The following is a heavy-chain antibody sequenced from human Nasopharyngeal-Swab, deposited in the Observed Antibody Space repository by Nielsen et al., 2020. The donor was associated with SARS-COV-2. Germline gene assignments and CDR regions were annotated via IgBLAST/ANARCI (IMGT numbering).Heavy chain of an antibody. CDR2: IYYSGST. Sequence: WIRQPPGKGLEWIGSIYYSGSTDYNPSLKSRVTISVDTSKNQFSLKLSSVTAADTAVYYCARQENYDYVWGSYRLNWFDPWGQGTLVTVSS. CDR3: ARQENYDYVWGSYRLNWFDP. D-gene: IGHD3-16*02. V-gene: IGHV4-39*01. J-gene: IGHJ5*02.